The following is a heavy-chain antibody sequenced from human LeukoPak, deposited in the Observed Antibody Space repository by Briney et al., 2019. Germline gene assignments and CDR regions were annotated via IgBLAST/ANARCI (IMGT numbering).Heavy chain of an antibody. D-gene: IGHD5-18*01. Sequence: RAGGSLRLSCAASGFAFSDSWMTSIRQAPGKVLEWVAFIKGDGSAKKYVDSVKGRFTISRDNAKNSLFLQMNSLRAEDTAVYYCARDRGWIQHDIWGQGTMVTVSS. CDR1: GFAFSDSW. V-gene: IGHV3-7*01. CDR2: IKGDGSAK. J-gene: IGHJ3*02. CDR3: ARDRGWIQHDI.